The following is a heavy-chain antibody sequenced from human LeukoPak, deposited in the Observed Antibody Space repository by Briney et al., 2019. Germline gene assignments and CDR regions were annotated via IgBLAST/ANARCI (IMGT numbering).Heavy chain of an antibody. CDR3: ARGYYYDSSGYYGDYYGMDV. Sequence: GGSLRLSCAASGFTFSSYEMNWVRQAPGKGLEWVSYISSSGSTIYYADSEKGRFTISRDNAKNSLYLQMNSLRAEDTAVYYCARGYYYDSSGYYGDYYGMDVWGQGTTVTVSS. CDR1: GFTFSSYE. D-gene: IGHD3-22*01. CDR2: ISSSGSTI. J-gene: IGHJ6*02. V-gene: IGHV3-48*03.